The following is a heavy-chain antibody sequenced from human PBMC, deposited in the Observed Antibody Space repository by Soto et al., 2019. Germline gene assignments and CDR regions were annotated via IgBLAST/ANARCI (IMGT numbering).Heavy chain of an antibody. J-gene: IGHJ6*02. CDR1: GGTFSSYA. CDR3: ARYDARSPPTLLYGMDV. D-gene: IGHD3-16*01. Sequence: QVQLVQSGAEVKKPGSSVKVSCKASGGTFSSYAISWVRQAPGQGLEWMGGIIPIFGTANYAQKFQGRVTITADESTSTAYMELSSLRSEDTAVYYCARYDARSPPTLLYGMDVWGQGTTVTVSS. CDR2: IIPIFGTA. V-gene: IGHV1-69*12.